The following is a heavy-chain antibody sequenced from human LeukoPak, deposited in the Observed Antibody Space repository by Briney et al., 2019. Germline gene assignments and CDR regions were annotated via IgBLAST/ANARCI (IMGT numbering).Heavy chain of an antibody. CDR2: MNPNSGNT. CDR3: ARALGYCSSTSCYANWFDP. D-gene: IGHD2-2*01. Sequence: GASVKVSRKASGYTFTSYDINWVRQATGQGLEWMGWMNPNSGNTGYAQKFQGRVTMTRNTSISTAYMELSSLRSEDTAVYYCARALGYCSSTSCYANWFDPWGQGTLVTVSS. CDR1: GYTFTSYD. J-gene: IGHJ5*02. V-gene: IGHV1-8*01.